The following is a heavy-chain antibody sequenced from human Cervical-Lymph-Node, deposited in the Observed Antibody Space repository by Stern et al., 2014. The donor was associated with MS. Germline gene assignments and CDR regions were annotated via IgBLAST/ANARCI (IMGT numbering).Heavy chain of an antibody. CDR3: ARDPGVVVPAARGYYYYYGMDV. D-gene: IGHD2-2*01. Sequence: MKLVESGAEVKKPGSSVKVSCKASGGTFSSYAISGGRQAPGQGLEWMGGIIPIFGKANYAQKFQGRVTITADESTSTAYMELSSLRSEDTAVYYCARDPGVVVPAARGYYYYYGMDVWGQGTTVTVSS. V-gene: IGHV1-69*01. CDR2: IIPIFGKA. CDR1: GGTFSSYA. J-gene: IGHJ6*02.